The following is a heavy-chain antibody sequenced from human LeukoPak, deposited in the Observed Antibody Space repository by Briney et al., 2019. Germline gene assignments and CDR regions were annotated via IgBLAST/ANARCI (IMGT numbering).Heavy chain of an antibody. CDR3: ARDRMGVRAFDY. V-gene: IGHV4-4*02. CDR1: GGSISSTNW. J-gene: IGHJ4*02. Sequence: PSGTLSLTCAVSGGSISSTNWWSWVRPPPGKGLDWIGEIYHSGSTNYNPSLKSRVTISADKSKNQFSLKLTYVTAADTAVYYCARDRMGVRAFDYWGQGTLVTVSS. D-gene: IGHD3-10*01. CDR2: IYHSGST.